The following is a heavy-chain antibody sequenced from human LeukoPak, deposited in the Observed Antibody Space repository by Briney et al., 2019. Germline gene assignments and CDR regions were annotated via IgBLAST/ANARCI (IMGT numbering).Heavy chain of an antibody. V-gene: IGHV3-33*01. D-gene: IGHD4-17*01. CDR1: GFTFSSYG. CDR3: ARPAGDYARGGFDI. CDR2: IWYGGNSK. Sequence: GGCLRLSCAASGFTFSSYGMYWVRRAPGKGLEWVAVIWYGGNSKYYADSVKGRFIISRDNSKNTLYLQMNSLRADDTAMYHCARPAGDYARGGFDIWGQGTLVTVSS. J-gene: IGHJ3*02.